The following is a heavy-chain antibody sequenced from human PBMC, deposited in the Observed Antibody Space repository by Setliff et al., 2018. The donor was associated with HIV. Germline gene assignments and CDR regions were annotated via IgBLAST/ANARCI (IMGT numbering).Heavy chain of an antibody. Sequence: GGSLRLSCAASGFTFSYYSMNWVRQAPGKGLEWVSYISSSSDTIYYADSVKGRFTISRDNSKNTLSLHMNGLRADDTAVYYCARASWGNYYNSSGYSDYWGQGTLVTVSS. J-gene: IGHJ4*02. CDR1: GFTFSYYS. V-gene: IGHV3-48*01. D-gene: IGHD3-22*01. CDR2: ISSSSDTI. CDR3: ARASWGNYYNSSGYSDY.